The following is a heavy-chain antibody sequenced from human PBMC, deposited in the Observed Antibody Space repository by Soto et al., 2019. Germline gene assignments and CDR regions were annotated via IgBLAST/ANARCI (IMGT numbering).Heavy chain of an antibody. J-gene: IGHJ4*02. CDR2: IDSYGSST. Sequence: EVQLVESGGGLVQPGGSLRLSCVASGFTFSSYWMHWVRQVPGKEPVWVSFIDSYGSSTKYADSVRGRFTISRDNAKNTLYLLLNSLRVEDTAVYYCVRGLGNSDHWGQGTLVTVSS. CDR1: GFTFSSYW. CDR3: VRGLGNSDH. V-gene: IGHV3-74*03.